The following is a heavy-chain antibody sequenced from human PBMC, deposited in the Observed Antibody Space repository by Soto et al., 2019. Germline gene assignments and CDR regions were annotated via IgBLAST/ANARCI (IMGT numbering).Heavy chain of an antibody. Sequence: ASVKVACKPSGGTFSSDAISWVRQAPGQGLEWMGGIIPIFGTANYAQKFQGRVTITADESTSTAYMELSSLRSEDTAVYYCARSTRSGSQHYYYYGMDVWGQGPTVTVSS. CDR2: IIPIFGTA. D-gene: IGHD3-10*01. J-gene: IGHJ6*02. CDR3: ARSTRSGSQHYYYYGMDV. V-gene: IGHV1-69*13. CDR1: GGTFSSDA.